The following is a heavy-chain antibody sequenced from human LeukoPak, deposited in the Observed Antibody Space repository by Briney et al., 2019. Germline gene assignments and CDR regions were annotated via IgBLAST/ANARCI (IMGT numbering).Heavy chain of an antibody. CDR2: IYYSGST. CDR1: GGSISSYY. CDR3: ARGPETEYPDY. J-gene: IGHJ4*02. V-gene: IGHV4-59*01. Sequence: SETLSFTCTVSGGSISSYYWSWIRQPPGKGLEWIGYIYYSGSTNYNPSLKSRVTISVDTSKNQFSLKLSSVTAADTAVYYCARGPETEYPDYWGQGTLVTVSS. D-gene: IGHD2/OR15-2a*01.